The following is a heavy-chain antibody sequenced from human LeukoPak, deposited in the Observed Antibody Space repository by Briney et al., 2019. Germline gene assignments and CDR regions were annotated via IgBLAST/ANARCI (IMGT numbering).Heavy chain of an antibody. J-gene: IGHJ4*02. Sequence: SETLSLTCTVSGGSISSGSYYWSGIRQPAGKGLEWIGRIYTSGSTNYNPSLKSRVTISVDTSKNQFSLKLSSVTAADTAVYYCASAIDYYDSSGYLDWGQGTLVTVSS. CDR3: ASAIDYYDSSGYLD. CDR1: GGSISSGSYY. V-gene: IGHV4-61*02. D-gene: IGHD3-22*01. CDR2: IYTSGST.